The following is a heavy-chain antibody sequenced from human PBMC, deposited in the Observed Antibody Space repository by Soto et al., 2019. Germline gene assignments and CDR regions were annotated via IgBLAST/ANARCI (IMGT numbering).Heavy chain of an antibody. CDR2: INPSGGST. D-gene: IGHD3-3*01. J-gene: IGHJ6*02. V-gene: IGHV1-46*01. CDR1: GYTFTSYY. CDR3: ARDLRFLEWGPPGRYYVMDV. Sequence: ASVKVSCKASGYTFTSYYMHWVRQAPGQGLEWMGIINPSGGSTSYAQKFQGRVTMTRDTSTSTVYMELSSLRSEDTAVYYCARDLRFLEWGPPGRYYVMDVWGQGTTVTGSS.